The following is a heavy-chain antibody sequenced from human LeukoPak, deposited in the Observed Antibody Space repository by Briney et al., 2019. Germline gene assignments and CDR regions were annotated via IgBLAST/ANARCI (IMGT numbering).Heavy chain of an antibody. D-gene: IGHD3-10*01. CDR2: IAYDGSKT. J-gene: IGHJ4*02. CDR1: GFIFSSSN. Sequence: TGGSLRLSCAPSGFIFSSSNMHWVRQSPGRGLEWLALIAYDGSKTYYTESVKGRFTISRDNFKNMLFLQMDSLSAEGTAMYYCEREWFGESNWGQGTPVIVSS. V-gene: IGHV3-30*04. CDR3: EREWFGESN.